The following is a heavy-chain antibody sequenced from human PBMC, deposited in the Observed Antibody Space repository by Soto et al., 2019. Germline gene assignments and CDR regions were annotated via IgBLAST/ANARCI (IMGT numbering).Heavy chain of an antibody. Sequence: EVQLVETGGGLIQPGGSLRLSCAASGIAVSTNYMSWVRQAPGKGLEWVSVIYSDGKTFYADSVKGRFTISRDNSQNTVSLQMKSLRADGTAGYYWGGDGGGGYYDSSGYMGVWGQGTLVTVSS. V-gene: IGHV3-53*02. CDR3: GGDGGGGYYDSSGYMGV. J-gene: IGHJ4*02. CDR1: GIAVSTNY. D-gene: IGHD3-22*01. CDR2: IYSDGKT.